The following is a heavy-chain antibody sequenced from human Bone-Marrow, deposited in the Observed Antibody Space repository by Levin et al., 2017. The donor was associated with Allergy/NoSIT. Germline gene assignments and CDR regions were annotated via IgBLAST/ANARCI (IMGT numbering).Heavy chain of an antibody. D-gene: IGHD3-16*01. Sequence: GSLRLSCTVSGGSTSSYYWSWIRQPPGKGLEWIGYIYYPGTTNYNPSLKSRVTISVDTSKNLFSLKMNSVTAADTAVYYCASGVGALDYWGQGTLVTVSS. CDR1: GGSTSSYY. CDR2: IYYPGTT. CDR3: ASGVGALDY. V-gene: IGHV4-59*01. J-gene: IGHJ4*02.